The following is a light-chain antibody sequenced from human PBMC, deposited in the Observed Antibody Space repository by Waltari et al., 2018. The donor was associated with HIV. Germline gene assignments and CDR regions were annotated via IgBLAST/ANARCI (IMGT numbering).Light chain of an antibody. CDR1: SSTTRRHL. CDR3: AAWDDSLSGLYV. V-gene: IGLV1-47*01. J-gene: IGLJ1*01. Sequence: QSVLTQPPSASATPGQRVTISCSCTSSTTRRHLVYCHPQRPGPAPKLLISRDNQRPSGVPDRFSGSKSGTSASLAINGLRSEDEADYYCAAWDDSLSGLYVFGTGTKVTVL. CDR2: RDN.